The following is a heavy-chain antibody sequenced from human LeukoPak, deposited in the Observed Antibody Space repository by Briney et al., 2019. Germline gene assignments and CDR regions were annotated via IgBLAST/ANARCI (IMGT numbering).Heavy chain of an antibody. V-gene: IGHV4-59*01. J-gene: IGHJ4*02. CDR1: GGSISSYY. D-gene: IGHD6-13*01. Sequence: SETLSLTCTVSGGSISSYYWSWIRQPPGKGLEWIGYIYYSGSTNYNPSLKSRVTISVDTSKNQFSLKLSSVTPADTAVYYCARQVYSSSWSYYFDYWGQGIPVTVSS. CDR2: IYYSGST. CDR3: ARQVYSSSWSYYFDY.